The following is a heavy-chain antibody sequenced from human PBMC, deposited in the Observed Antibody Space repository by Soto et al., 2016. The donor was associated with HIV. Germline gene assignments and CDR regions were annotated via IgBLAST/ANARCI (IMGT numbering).Heavy chain of an antibody. CDR3: AKGPPPLLYRSPLRRIDH. CDR1: GFTFSSYS. Sequence: EVQLLESGGGLGQPGGSLRISCAVSGFTFSSYSMSWVRQAPGKGLEWVSAISDSGYDTYYADSVKGQFTISRDNSKNTLFLQMNSLRDEDTAVYYCAKGPPPLLYRSPLRRIDHWGQGTLVTVSS. D-gene: IGHD6-13*01. J-gene: IGHJ4*02. V-gene: IGHV3-23*01. CDR2: ISDSGYDT.